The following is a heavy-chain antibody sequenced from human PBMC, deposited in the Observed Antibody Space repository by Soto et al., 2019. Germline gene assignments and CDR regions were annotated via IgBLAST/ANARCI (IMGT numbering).Heavy chain of an antibody. J-gene: IGHJ6*02. Sequence: ASVKVSCKASGGTFSSYTISWVRQAPGQGLEWMGRIIPILGIANYAQKFQGRVTITADKSTSTAYMELSSLRSEDTAVYYCARRRIAAAIDYDGMDVWGQGTTVTGS. D-gene: IGHD6-13*01. CDR2: IIPILGIA. V-gene: IGHV1-69*02. CDR1: GGTFSSYT. CDR3: ARRRIAAAIDYDGMDV.